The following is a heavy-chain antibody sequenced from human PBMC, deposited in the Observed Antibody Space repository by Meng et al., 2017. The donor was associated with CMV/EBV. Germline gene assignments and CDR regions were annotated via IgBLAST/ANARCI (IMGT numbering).Heavy chain of an antibody. J-gene: IGHJ6*02. CDR1: GGTFSSYA. CDR3: ARAYCGGDCYSGVGYYGMDV. V-gene: IGHV1-69*05. CDR2: IIPIFGTA. Sequence: SVKVSCKASGGTFSSYAISWVRQAPGQGLEWMGGIIPIFGTANYAQKFQGRVTITTDESTSTAYMELSSLRSEDTAVYYCARAYCGGDCYSGVGYYGMDVWAKGPRSPSP. D-gene: IGHD2-21*01.